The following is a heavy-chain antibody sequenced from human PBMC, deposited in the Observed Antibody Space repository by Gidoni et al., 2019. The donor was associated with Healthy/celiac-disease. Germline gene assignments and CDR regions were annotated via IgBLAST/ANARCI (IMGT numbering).Heavy chain of an antibody. J-gene: IGHJ6*02. CDR3: ARVWEGHYGMDV. V-gene: IGHV3-33*01. CDR2: IWYDGSNK. D-gene: IGHD1-26*01. Sequence: QVQLVESGGGVVQPGRSLRLSCAASGFTFSSYGMHWVRQAPGKGLEWVAVIWYDGSNKYYADSVKGRFTISRDNSKNTLYLQMNSLRAEDTAVYYCARVWEGHYGMDVWGQGTTVTVSS. CDR1: GFTFSSYG.